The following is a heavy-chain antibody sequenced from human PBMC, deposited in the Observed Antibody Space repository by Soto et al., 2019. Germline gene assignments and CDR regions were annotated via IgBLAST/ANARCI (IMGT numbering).Heavy chain of an antibody. CDR1: VFIFSSYS. Sequence: TGGSLRLSCAASVFIFSSYSMNWVRQAPGKGLKWVSYISSSSTIYYADSVKGRFTISRDNDKNSLYLEMNSLRDEDTAVYYCERATIPMWDLLAYWGQGTMVTVSS. CDR2: ISSSSTI. CDR3: ERATIPMWDLLAY. V-gene: IGHV3-48*02. D-gene: IGHD1-26*01. J-gene: IGHJ4*02.